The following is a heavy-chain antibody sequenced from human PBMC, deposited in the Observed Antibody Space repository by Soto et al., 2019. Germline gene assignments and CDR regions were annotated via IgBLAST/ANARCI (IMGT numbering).Heavy chain of an antibody. Sequence: PSETLSLTCTVSGDNISSGGYYWSWIRQSPGKGLEWIGYIFYSGYNYYNPSLKRRLSMSVDTSKNQFSLRLTSVTASDTAVYFCASLNPIVVVPPSKGWFEPWGQGTLVTVSS. J-gene: IGHJ5*02. CDR3: ASLNPIVVVPPSKGWFEP. CDR1: GDNISSGGYY. CDR2: IFYSGYN. D-gene: IGHD2-2*01. V-gene: IGHV4-31*03.